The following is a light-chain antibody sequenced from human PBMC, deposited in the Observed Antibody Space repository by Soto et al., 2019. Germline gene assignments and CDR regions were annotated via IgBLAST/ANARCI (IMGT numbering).Light chain of an antibody. CDR3: QSYDSSSEGWV. Sequence: QAVVTQPPSVSGAPGQRVTISCTGSSSNIGAGYDVHWYQQLPGTAPKLLIYGNSNRPSGVPDRFSGSKSGTSASLAITGLQAEDEADYYCQSYDSSSEGWVFGGGTKLTVL. CDR1: SSNIGAGYD. J-gene: IGLJ3*02. CDR2: GNS. V-gene: IGLV1-40*01.